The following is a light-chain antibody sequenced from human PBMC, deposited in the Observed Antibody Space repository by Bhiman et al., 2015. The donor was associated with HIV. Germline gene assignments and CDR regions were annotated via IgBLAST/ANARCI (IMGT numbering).Light chain of an antibody. CDR3: SSLTTSLTYV. J-gene: IGLJ1*01. Sequence: QSALTQPASVSGSPGQSITISCVGVKSDHVAWYQQYPGKAPKLMIYDVSNRPSGVSNRFSGSKSGNTASLTFSGLQAEDEADYYCSSLTTSLTYVFGTGTNVTVL. V-gene: IGLV2-14*01. CDR1: KSDH. CDR2: DVS.